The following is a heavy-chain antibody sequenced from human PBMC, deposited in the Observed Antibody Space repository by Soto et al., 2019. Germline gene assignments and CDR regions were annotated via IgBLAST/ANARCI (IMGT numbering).Heavy chain of an antibody. V-gene: IGHV3-30*03. D-gene: IGHD6-13*01. J-gene: IGHJ6*02. Sequence: QVQLVESGGGVVQPGRSRRLSCAASGFIFSNYGMHWVRQAPGKGLEWLAVISNDGSNKNYADSVKGRFTISRDNSENMVYLQTNSLRPEDRAVYYCARYSSTTNYYYGMDVWGQGTTVTVSS. CDR1: GFIFSNYG. CDR2: ISNDGSNK. CDR3: ARYSSTTNYYYGMDV.